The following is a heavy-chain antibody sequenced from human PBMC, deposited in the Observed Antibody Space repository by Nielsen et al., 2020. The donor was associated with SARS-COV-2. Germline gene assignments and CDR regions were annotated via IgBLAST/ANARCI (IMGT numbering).Heavy chain of an antibody. CDR2: IYYSGST. CDR1: GGSISSYY. J-gene: IGHJ2*01. D-gene: IGHD3-10*01. V-gene: IGHV4-59*01. CDR3: ARGRYYYGSGSYYYWYFDL. Sequence: SETLSLTCTVSGGSISSYYWSWIRQPPGKGLEWIGYIYYSGSTNYNPSLKSRVTISVDTSKNQFSLKLSSVTAADTAVYYCARGRYYYGSGSYYYWYFDLWGRGTLVTVSS.